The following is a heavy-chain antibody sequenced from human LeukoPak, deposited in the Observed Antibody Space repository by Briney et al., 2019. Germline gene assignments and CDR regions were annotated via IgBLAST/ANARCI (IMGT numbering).Heavy chain of an antibody. J-gene: IGHJ4*02. CDR1: GASISFYY. D-gene: IGHD3-22*01. V-gene: IGHV4-59*01. Sequence: SETLSPTCTVSGASISFYYWSWIRQPPGKGLEWIGYIYSSGTSNHNPPLKSRVTISVDTSKNQFTLKLTSVTAADTAVYFCASADDYYDSSAYYPYWGQGTLVTVSS. CDR2: IYSSGTS. CDR3: ASADDYYDSSAYYPY.